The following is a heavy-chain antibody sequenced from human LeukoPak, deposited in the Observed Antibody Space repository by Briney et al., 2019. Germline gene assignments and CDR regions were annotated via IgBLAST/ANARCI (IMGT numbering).Heavy chain of an antibody. J-gene: IGHJ6*03. D-gene: IGHD1-26*01. Sequence: GGSLRLSCAASGFTVSSNYMSWVRQAPGKGLEWVSVIYSGGSTYYADSVEGRFTISRDNSKNTLYLQMNSLRAEDTAVYYCAKEYGELPLYYYYMDVWGKGTTVTVSS. V-gene: IGHV3-66*01. CDR3: AKEYGELPLYYYYMDV. CDR2: IYSGGST. CDR1: GFTVSSNY.